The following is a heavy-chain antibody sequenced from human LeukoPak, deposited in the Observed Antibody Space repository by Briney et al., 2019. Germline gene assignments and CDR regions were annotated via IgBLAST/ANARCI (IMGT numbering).Heavy chain of an antibody. J-gene: IGHJ4*02. V-gene: IGHV1-8*01. CDR2: MSPDSGNT. Sequence: ASVKVSCKASGYTFTSYDINWVRQVTGQGLEWMGWMSPDSGNTGYAQKFQGRVTMTRDTSISTAYMELSSLSSEDTAVYYCARGSLYLSGYYNDLDYWGQGTLVTVSS. D-gene: IGHD3-9*01. CDR3: ARGSLYLSGYYNDLDY. CDR1: GYTFTSYD.